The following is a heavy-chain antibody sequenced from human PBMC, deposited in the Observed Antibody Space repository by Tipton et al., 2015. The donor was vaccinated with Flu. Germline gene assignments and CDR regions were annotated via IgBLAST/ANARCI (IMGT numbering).Heavy chain of an antibody. CDR2: IYHSGST. CDR1: GYSISSGFY. J-gene: IGHJ4*02. Sequence: LRLSCTVSGYSISSGFYWGWIRQPPGKGLEWIGNIYHSGSTSYNPSLKSRVTISVDTSKNQFSLKLSSVTAADTAAYYCARGDGYNFDYWGQGTLVTVSS. V-gene: IGHV4-38-2*02. D-gene: IGHD5-24*01. CDR3: ARGDGYNFDY.